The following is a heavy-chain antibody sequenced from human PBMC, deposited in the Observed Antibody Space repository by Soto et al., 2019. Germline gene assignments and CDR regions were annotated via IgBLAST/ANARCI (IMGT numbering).Heavy chain of an antibody. V-gene: IGHV3-33*08. Sequence: QVQLVESGGGVVQPGRSLRLSCAASGFTFSSYGMHWVRQAQGKGLEWVAVIWYDGSNKYYADSVKGRFTISRDNSKNTLYLQMNSLRAEDTAVYYCARGSDGSGSYLDYWGQGTLVTVSS. CDR3: ARGSDGSGSYLDY. CDR2: IWYDGSNK. J-gene: IGHJ4*02. D-gene: IGHD3-10*01. CDR1: GFTFSSYG.